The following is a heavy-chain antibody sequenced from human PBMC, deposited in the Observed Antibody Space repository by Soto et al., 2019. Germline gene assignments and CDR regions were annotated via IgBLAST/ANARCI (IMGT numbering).Heavy chain of an antibody. J-gene: IGHJ4*02. CDR1: GFTFSSYG. CDR2: ISYDGSNK. D-gene: IGHD3-22*01. Sequence: QVQLVESGGGVVQPGRSLRLSCAASGFTFSSYGMHWVRQAPGKGLEWVALISYDGSNKYYADSVKGQFTISRDNSKNTLYLQMNSLRAEDTAVYYCAKVPRIGYYLDYYFDYWGQGTLVTVSS. V-gene: IGHV3-30*18. CDR3: AKVPRIGYYLDYYFDY.